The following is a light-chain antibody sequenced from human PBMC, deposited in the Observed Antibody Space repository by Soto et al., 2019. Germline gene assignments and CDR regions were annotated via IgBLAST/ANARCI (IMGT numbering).Light chain of an antibody. CDR1: QDILSW. Sequence: DIQMTQSPSSVSASVGDRVTITCRASQDILSWLAWYQQKPGEAPRLLIYASSNLQSGVPSRFSGSGSGTDFTLTICSLQTEDFATYYCQQANSFPITFGPGTRLYIK. J-gene: IGKJ3*01. CDR3: QQANSFPIT. CDR2: ASS. V-gene: IGKV1-12*01.